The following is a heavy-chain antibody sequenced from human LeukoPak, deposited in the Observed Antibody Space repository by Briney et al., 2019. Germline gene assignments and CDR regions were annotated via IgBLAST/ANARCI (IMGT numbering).Heavy chain of an antibody. CDR2: ISSSSSYI. Sequence: GGSLTLSCAASGFTFNSYSMNWVRQAPGKELERVSSISSSSSYIYYADSVKGRFTISRDNAKNSLYLQMHSLRAEDTAVYYCARGHLGGDYYGMDVWGQGTTVTVSS. CDR1: GFTFNSYS. D-gene: IGHD3-16*01. V-gene: IGHV3-21*01. CDR3: ARGHLGGDYYGMDV. J-gene: IGHJ6*02.